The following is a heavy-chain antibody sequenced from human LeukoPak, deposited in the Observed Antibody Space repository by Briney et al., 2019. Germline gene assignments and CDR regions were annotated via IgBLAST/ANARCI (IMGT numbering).Heavy chain of an antibody. J-gene: IGHJ6*03. CDR3: AKLGGHPLHNYYVGV. CDR1: GFTFSSYA. Sequence: LGGSLRLSCAASGFTFSSYAMSWVRQAPGKGLEWVSGILDSGYSAYYANSVKGRLTISRDNSNNTLYLQMNSLRAEDTAVYYCAKLGGHPLHNYYVGVWGKGTTVAVSS. D-gene: IGHD3-16*01. CDR2: ILDSGYSA. V-gene: IGHV3-23*01.